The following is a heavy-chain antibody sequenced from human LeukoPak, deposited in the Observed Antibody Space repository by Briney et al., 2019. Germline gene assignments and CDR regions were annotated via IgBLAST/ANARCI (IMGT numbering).Heavy chain of an antibody. CDR2: ISSSSSYI. CDR1: GFTFSSYS. CDR3: AKDGRGYDFWSGYYSPPHDAFDI. Sequence: GGSLRLSCAASGFTFSSYSMNWVRQAPGKGLEWVSSISSSSSYIYYADSVKGRFTISRDNAKNSLYLQMNSLRAEDTAVYYCAKDGRGYDFWSGYYSPPHDAFDIWGQGTMVTVSS. D-gene: IGHD3-3*01. J-gene: IGHJ3*02. V-gene: IGHV3-21*01.